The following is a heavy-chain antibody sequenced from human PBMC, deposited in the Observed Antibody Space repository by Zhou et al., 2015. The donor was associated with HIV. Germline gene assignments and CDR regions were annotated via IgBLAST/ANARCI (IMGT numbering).Heavy chain of an antibody. CDR1: GGAFSNYA. CDR2: IIPVLNKI. D-gene: IGHD1-26*01. CDR3: ARDDVGY. J-gene: IGHJ4*02. Sequence: QVQLVQSGAEVKKPGSSVKVSCKASGGAFSNYAFSWVRQAPGQGLEWIGGIIPVLNKIDYAQKFQARLTITADKSTSTAYMELSSLRSEDTAVYYCARDDVGYWGQGTLVTVSS. V-gene: IGHV1-69*06.